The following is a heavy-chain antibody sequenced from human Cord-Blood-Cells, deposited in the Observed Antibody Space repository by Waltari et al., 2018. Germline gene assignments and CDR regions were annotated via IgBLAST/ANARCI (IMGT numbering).Heavy chain of an antibody. D-gene: IGHD7-27*01. CDR2: IYYSGST. Sequence: QLQLQESGPGLVKPSETLSLTCTVSGGSISSSSYYWGWLRQPPGKGLEWIGSIYYSGSTYYNPSLKSRVTIFVDTSKNQFSLKLSSVTAADTAVYYCARLELGLDALDIWGQGTMVTVSS. CDR1: GGSISSSSYY. V-gene: IGHV4-39*01. J-gene: IGHJ3*02. CDR3: ARLELGLDALDI.